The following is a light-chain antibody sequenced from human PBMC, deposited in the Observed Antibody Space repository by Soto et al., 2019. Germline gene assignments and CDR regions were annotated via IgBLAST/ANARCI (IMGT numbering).Light chain of an antibody. CDR2: GAT. Sequence: EIVLTQSPGTLSLSTGERATLSRRASQSVSTNYMAWYQQKPGQSPRLLIYGATSRATGIPDRSSGSWSGPNFILTISRLEHEDFALYFCHQYGGTPYTFAQGTKLDIK. CDR3: HQYGGTPYT. V-gene: IGKV3-20*01. J-gene: IGKJ2*01. CDR1: QSVSTNY.